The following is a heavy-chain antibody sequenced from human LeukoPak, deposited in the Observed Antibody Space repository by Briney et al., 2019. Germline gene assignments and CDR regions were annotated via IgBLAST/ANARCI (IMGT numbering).Heavy chain of an antibody. CDR3: ARDKGRRGYCSGGSCYSGTNWFDP. CDR1: GYTFTSYY. J-gene: IGHJ5*02. CDR2: INPSGGST. V-gene: IGHV1-46*01. Sequence: ASVKVSCKASGYTFTSYYMHWVRQAPGQGLEWMGIINPSGGSTSYAQKFQGRVTMTRDMSTSTVYMELSSLRSEDTAVYYCARDKGRRGYCSGGSCYSGTNWFDPWGQGTLVTVPS. D-gene: IGHD2-15*01.